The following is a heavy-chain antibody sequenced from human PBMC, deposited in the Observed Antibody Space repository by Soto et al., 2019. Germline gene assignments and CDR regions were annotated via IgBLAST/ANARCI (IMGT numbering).Heavy chain of an antibody. CDR3: AKDEYDFWSGHYYMDV. CDR2: ISGSGGST. Sequence: LRLSCAASGFTFSSYAMSWVRQAPGKGLEWVSAISGSGGSTYYADSVKGRFTISRDNSKNTLYLQMNSLRAEDTAVYYCAKDEYDFWSGHYYMDVWGKGTTVTVSS. V-gene: IGHV3-23*01. J-gene: IGHJ6*03. D-gene: IGHD3-3*01. CDR1: GFTFSSYA.